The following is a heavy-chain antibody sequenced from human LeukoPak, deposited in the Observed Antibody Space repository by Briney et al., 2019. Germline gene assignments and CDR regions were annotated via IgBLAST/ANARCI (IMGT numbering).Heavy chain of an antibody. V-gene: IGHV4-59*08. D-gene: IGHD6-19*01. J-gene: IGHJ5*02. Sequence: PSETLSLTCTVSGGSISSYYWSWIRQPPGKGLEWIGYIYYSGSTNYNPSLKSRVTISVDTSKNQFSLKLSSVTAADTAVYYCARRNGIAVAGTGGHNWFDPWGQGTLVTVSS. CDR3: ARRNGIAVAGTGGHNWFDP. CDR2: IYYSGST. CDR1: GGSISSYY.